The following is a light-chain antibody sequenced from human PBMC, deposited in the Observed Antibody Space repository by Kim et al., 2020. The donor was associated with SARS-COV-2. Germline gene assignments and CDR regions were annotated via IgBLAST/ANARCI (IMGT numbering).Light chain of an antibody. V-gene: IGLV2-23*02. CDR1: SSDVGSYNL. Sequence: QSALTQPASVSGSPGQSITISCTGTSSDVGSYNLVSWYQQHPGKAPKLMIYEVSKRPSGVSNRFSGSKSGNTASLTISGLQAEDEADYSCCSYAGSSNIGVFGRGTKLTVL. CDR2: EVS. J-gene: IGLJ2*01. CDR3: CSYAGSSNIGV.